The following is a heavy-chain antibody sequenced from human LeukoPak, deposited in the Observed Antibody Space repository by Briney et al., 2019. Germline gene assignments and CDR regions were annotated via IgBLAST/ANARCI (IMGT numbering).Heavy chain of an antibody. CDR3: AKDRGNYYDSSEVFDY. CDR1: GFTFSSYA. D-gene: IGHD3-22*01. CDR2: ISGSGGST. V-gene: IGHV3-23*01. J-gene: IGHJ4*02. Sequence: GGSLRLSCAASGFTFSSYAMNWVRQAPGKGLEWVSAISGSGGSTYYADSVKGRFTISRDNSKNTLYLQMNSLRAEDTAVYYCAKDRGNYYDSSEVFDYWGQGTLVTVSS.